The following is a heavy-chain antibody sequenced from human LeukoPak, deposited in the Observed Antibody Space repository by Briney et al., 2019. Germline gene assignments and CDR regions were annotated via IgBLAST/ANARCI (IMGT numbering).Heavy chain of an antibody. J-gene: IGHJ4*02. D-gene: IGHD2-21*02. CDR2: ISAYNGNT. Sequence: ASVKVSCKASGYTFTSYGISWVRQAPGQGLEWMGWISAYNGNTNYAQKLQGRVTMTEDTSTDTAYMELSSLRSEDTAVYYCATDRGVVTFYYFDYWGQGTLVTVSS. CDR3: ATDRGVVTFYYFDY. CDR1: GYTFTSYG. V-gene: IGHV1-18*01.